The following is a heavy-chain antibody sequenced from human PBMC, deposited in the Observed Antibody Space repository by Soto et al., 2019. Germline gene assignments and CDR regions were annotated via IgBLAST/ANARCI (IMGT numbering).Heavy chain of an antibody. D-gene: IGHD2-15*01. CDR3: ARDYCPVGSCSGNWFDP. V-gene: IGHV1-46*01. CDR1: GYTFTSYY. Sequence: ASVKVSCKASGYTFTSYYMHWVRQAPGQGLEWMGIINPSGGSTSYAQKFQGRVTVTRDTSTSTVYMELSSLRSEDTAVYYCARDYCPVGSCSGNWFDPWGQGTLVTVSS. CDR2: INPSGGST. J-gene: IGHJ5*02.